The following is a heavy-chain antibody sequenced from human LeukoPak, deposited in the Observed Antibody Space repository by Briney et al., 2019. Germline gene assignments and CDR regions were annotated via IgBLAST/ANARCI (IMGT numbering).Heavy chain of an antibody. V-gene: IGHV1-46*01. CDR3: ARGNPHDHTMIVVVISGSFDY. J-gene: IGHJ4*02. Sequence: ASVKVSCKASGYTFTSYYMHWVRQAPGQGLEWMGIINPSGGSTSYAQKFQGRVTMTRDMSTSTVYMELSSLRSEDTAVYYCARGNPHDHTMIVVVISGSFDYWGQGTLVAVSS. CDR2: INPSGGST. D-gene: IGHD3-22*01. CDR1: GYTFTSYY.